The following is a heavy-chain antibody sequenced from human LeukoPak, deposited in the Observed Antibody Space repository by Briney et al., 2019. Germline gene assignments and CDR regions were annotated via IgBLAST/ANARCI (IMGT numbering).Heavy chain of an antibody. CDR3: TKSYYDVLTGYRGMDV. J-gene: IGHJ6*02. CDR2: IRSKADDFAT. CDR1: GFTFSASA. D-gene: IGHD3-9*01. V-gene: IGHV3-73*01. Sequence: GGSLRLSCAASGFTFSASAMHWVRQASGKGLEWVGRIRSKADDFATAYAASVKGRFLISRDDSKNTAYLQMNSLKTEDTAVYYCTKSYYDVLTGYRGMDVWGQGTTVTVSS.